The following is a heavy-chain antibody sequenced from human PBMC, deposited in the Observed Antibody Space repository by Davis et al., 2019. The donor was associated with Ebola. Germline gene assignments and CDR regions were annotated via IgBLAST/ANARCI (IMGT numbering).Heavy chain of an antibody. Sequence: GESLKISCAASGFTFSRYGMHWVRQAPGKGLEWVAVIWYDGRTQYYADSVKGRFIISRDDSKNTLYLQMDNLRAEDTAVYYCASQGWCGGIPCIHAPSGYWGQGTPVTVS. CDR2: IWYDGRTQ. D-gene: IGHD2-21*01. J-gene: IGHJ4*02. CDR1: GFTFSRYG. CDR3: ASQGWCGGIPCIHAPSGY. V-gene: IGHV3-30*02.